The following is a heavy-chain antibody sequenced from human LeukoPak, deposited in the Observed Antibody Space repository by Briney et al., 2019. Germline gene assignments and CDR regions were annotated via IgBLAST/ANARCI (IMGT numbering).Heavy chain of an antibody. D-gene: IGHD1-7*01. CDR2: IYHSGST. J-gene: IGHJ4*02. CDR1: GFSISSGYS. CDR3: ARDSIHRRTTPFDY. V-gene: IGHV4-38-2*02. Sequence: SETLSLTCTVSGFSISSGYSWGWSRQPPGEGLGWIGSIYHSGSTYYNPSLKSRITIPGDTSKNQFSLKLRSVTAADTAVYYCARDSIHRRTTPFDYWGQGTLVTVSS.